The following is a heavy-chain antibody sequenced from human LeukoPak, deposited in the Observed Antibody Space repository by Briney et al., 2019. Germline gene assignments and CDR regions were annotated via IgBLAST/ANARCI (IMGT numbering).Heavy chain of an antibody. J-gene: IGHJ4*02. D-gene: IGHD3-16*01. CDR2: ISSFSGTI. Sequence: GGSLRLSCVASGITFSTYSMNWARKAPGKGLEWVSYISSFSGTINYADSVKGRFTISRDNAKNSLYLQMNSLRAEDTAVYYCARDQGGVGYWGQGTLVTVSS. V-gene: IGHV3-48*01. CDR1: GITFSTYS. CDR3: ARDQGGVGY.